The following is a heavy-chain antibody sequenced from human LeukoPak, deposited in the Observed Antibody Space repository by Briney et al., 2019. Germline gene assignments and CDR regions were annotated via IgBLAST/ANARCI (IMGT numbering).Heavy chain of an antibody. Sequence: GGSLRLSCAASGFTFSSYWMTWVRQAPGKGLEWVSNINQDGNEKYYVDSVKGRFTISRDNAKNSLYLQMNSLRAEDTAVYYCARSLGYCSGGSRYPFDYWGQGTLVTVSS. D-gene: IGHD2-15*01. CDR1: GFTFSSYW. CDR2: INQDGNEK. J-gene: IGHJ4*02. V-gene: IGHV3-7*01. CDR3: ARSLGYCSGGSRYPFDY.